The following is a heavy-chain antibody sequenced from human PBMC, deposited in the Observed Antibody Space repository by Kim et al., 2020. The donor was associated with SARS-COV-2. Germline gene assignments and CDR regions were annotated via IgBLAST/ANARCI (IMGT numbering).Heavy chain of an antibody. CDR2: IYYSGST. CDR3: ASGGAVAGTYY. Sequence: SETLSLTCTVSGGSISSYYWSWIRQPPGKGLEWIGYIYYSGSTNYNPSLKSRVTISVDTSKNQFSLKLSSVTAADTAVYYCASGGAVAGTYYWGQGTLVTVSS. D-gene: IGHD6-19*01. J-gene: IGHJ4*02. CDR1: GGSISSYY. V-gene: IGHV4-59*01.